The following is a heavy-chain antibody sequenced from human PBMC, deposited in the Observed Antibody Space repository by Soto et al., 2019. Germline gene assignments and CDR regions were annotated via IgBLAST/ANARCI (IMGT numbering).Heavy chain of an antibody. J-gene: IGHJ6*02. V-gene: IGHV1-69*13. CDR2: IIPIFGTA. CDR1: GGTFSSYA. CDR3: ARRDGYNDYYYGMDV. D-gene: IGHD5-12*01. Sequence: SVKVSCKASGGTFSSYAISSVRQAPGQGLEWMGGIIPIFGTANYAQKFQGRVTITADESTSTAYMELSSLRSEDTAAYYCARRDGYNDYYYGMDVWGQGTIVT.